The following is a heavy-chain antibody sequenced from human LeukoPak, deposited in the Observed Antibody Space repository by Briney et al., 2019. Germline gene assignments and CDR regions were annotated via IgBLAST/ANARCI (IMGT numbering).Heavy chain of an antibody. D-gene: IGHD3-22*01. J-gene: IGHJ4*02. CDR3: ARNRQWLLADY. V-gene: IGHV3-7*04. CDR2: TKQDETEK. CDR1: GFTFTNYG. Sequence: GGSLRLSCAASGFTFTNYGMSWVRQAPGKGLEWVANTKQDETEKHYADSVKGRFTISRDNAQNSLYLQMNSLRAEDTAVYFCARNRQWLLADYWGQGTVVTVSS.